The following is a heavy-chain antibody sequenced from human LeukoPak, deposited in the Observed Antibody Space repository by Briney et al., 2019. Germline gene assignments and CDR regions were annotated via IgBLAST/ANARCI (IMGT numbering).Heavy chain of an antibody. CDR2: INPSGGSA. D-gene: IGHD2-2*01. Sequence: ASVKVSCKASGYTFTSYYMHWVRQAPGQGLEWMGIINPSGGSASYAQKFQGRVTMTRDTSTSTVYMELSSLRSEDTAVYYCAREQNQLLFDYWGQGTLVTVSS. J-gene: IGHJ4*02. V-gene: IGHV1-46*01. CDR1: GYTFTSYY. CDR3: AREQNQLLFDY.